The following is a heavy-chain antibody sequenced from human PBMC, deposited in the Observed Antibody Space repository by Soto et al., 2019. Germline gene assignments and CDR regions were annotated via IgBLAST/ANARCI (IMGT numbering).Heavy chain of an antibody. D-gene: IGHD2-15*01. CDR3: AREGYCSGGSCFLDY. J-gene: IGHJ4*02. CDR1: SGSISSSNW. Sequence: SETLSLTCAVSSGSISSSNWWSWVRQPPGKGLEWIGEIYHSGSTNYNPSLKSRVTISVDKSKNQFSLKLSSVTAADTAVYYCAREGYCSGGSCFLDYWGQGTLVTVSS. CDR2: IYHSGST. V-gene: IGHV4-4*02.